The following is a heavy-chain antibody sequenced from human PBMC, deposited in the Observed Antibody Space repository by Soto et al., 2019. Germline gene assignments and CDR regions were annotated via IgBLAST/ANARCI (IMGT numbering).Heavy chain of an antibody. V-gene: IGHV1-18*01. D-gene: IGHD4-17*01. Sequence: QIQLVQSGAEVKKPGASVKVSCKASGNTFTRFGISWVRQAPGQGLEWMGWVSGNSGNTEYAQKFQGRLTMTTDTSTSTADMELRSLRADDTAVYYCARSGDPVDYYYYYGMDVWGQGTTVTVSS. CDR1: GNTFTRFG. CDR2: VSGNSGNT. CDR3: ARSGDPVDYYYYYGMDV. J-gene: IGHJ6*02.